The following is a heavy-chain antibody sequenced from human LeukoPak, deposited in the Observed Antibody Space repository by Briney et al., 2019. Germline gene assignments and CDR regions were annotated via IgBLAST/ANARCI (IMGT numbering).Heavy chain of an antibody. CDR2: IEPKSGGT. CDR1: GYTFTGHF. CDR3: AREMGVVPTAIPTVDS. D-gene: IGHD2-2*02. V-gene: IGHV1-2*02. Sequence: ASVNVSCTASGYTFTGHFMHWVRQAPGQGLEWMGWIEPKSGGTHYGHKFQGRVTMTRDTSMSTAYMELSRLKADDTAVYYRAREMGVVPTAIPTVDSWGQGTLVTVSS. J-gene: IGHJ4*02.